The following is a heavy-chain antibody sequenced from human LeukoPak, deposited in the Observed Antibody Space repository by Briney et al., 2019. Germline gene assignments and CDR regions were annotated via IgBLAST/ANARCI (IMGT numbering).Heavy chain of an antibody. D-gene: IGHD2-15*01. CDR2: IKQDGSEK. J-gene: IGHJ5*02. Sequence: GGSLRLSCAASGFTFSSHWMSWVRQPPGKGREWVANIKQDGSEKYHVDSVKGRFTISRDNAKNSLYLQMNSLRAEDTAVYYCARDRASDCSGGSCYRFWFDPWGQGTLVTISS. CDR3: ARDRASDCSGGSCYRFWFDP. CDR1: GFTFSSHW. V-gene: IGHV3-7*03.